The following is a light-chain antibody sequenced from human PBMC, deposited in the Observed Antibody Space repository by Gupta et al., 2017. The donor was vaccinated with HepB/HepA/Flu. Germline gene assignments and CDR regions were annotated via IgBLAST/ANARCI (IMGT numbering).Light chain of an antibody. V-gene: IGKV1-9*01. CDR2: VAS. CDR3: QQFNSLPLT. J-gene: IGKJ4*01. CDR1: QGINSY. Sequence: DIQLTPSPSFLSASVGDRVTITCRASQGINSYLAWYQQKPGKAPNLLIYVASTLQSGVPSRFSGSGSGTEFTLTISSLQPEDFATYYCQQFNSLPLTFGGGTKVEIK.